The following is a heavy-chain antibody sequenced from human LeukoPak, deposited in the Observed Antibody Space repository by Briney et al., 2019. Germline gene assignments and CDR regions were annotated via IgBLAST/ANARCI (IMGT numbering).Heavy chain of an antibody. J-gene: IGHJ4*02. Sequence: ASVTVSCTASGYTFTSYYMHWVRQAPGQGLEWMGIINPSGGNTSYAQKFQGRVTMTRDTSTSTVYMELSSLRSEDTAVYYCARLAYSSGWFADYWGQGTLVTVSS. CDR3: ARLAYSSGWFADY. CDR2: INPSGGNT. CDR1: GYTFTSYY. V-gene: IGHV1-46*01. D-gene: IGHD6-19*01.